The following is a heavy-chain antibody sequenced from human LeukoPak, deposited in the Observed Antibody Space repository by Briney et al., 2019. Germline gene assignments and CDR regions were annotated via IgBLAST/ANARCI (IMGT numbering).Heavy chain of an antibody. CDR1: GFTFANYA. CDR2: IIGSVPST. CDR3: AKGGYDYVEVGYFDY. V-gene: IGHV3-23*01. D-gene: IGHD5-12*01. Sequence: GGSLRLSGAASGFTFANYAMSWVRQTPGKGLEWVSHIIGSVPSTFYAESVKGRFTISRDNCKNNMYLQMNSLRDDDTAVYYCAKGGYDYVEVGYFDYWGQGALVTVSS. J-gene: IGHJ4*02.